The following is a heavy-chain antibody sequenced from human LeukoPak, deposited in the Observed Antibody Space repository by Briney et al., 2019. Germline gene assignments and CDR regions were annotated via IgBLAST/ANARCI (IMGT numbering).Heavy chain of an antibody. CDR1: GYSFTSYW. J-gene: IGHJ5*02. CDR2: IYRGDSDT. Sequence: GESLKISCKGSGYSFTSYWIGWVRQMPGKGLEWMGIIYRGDSDTRYSPSFQGQVTISADKSISTAYLQWSSLKASDTAMYYCARHDTIFRVVSWFDPWGQGTLVTVSS. V-gene: IGHV5-51*01. CDR3: ARHDTIFRVVSWFDP. D-gene: IGHD3-3*01.